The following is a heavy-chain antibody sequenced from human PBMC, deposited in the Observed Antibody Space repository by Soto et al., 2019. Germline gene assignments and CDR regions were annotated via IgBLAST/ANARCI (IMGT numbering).Heavy chain of an antibody. Sequence: SETLSLTCAVSGVTISTYYWSWIRQPPGKGLEWIGYNYHSGTTNYNPSLKSRATISVDTSKNQFSLRLTSVTAADTAIYYCVREAYIGYGHAIDHWGQGILVTVSS. J-gene: IGHJ4*02. D-gene: IGHD5-12*01. CDR2: NYHSGTT. V-gene: IGHV4-59*01. CDR1: GVTISTYY. CDR3: VREAYIGYGHAIDH.